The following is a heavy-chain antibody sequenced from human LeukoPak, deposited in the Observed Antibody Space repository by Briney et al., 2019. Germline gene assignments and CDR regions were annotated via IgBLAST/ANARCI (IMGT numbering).Heavy chain of an antibody. CDR2: INSDGSGT. D-gene: IGHD2-21*01. V-gene: IGHV3-74*01. J-gene: IGHJ4*02. Sequence: GGSLRLSCAASGFTFSTYWMHWVRHAPGKGLVWVSRINSDGSGTGFADSLNGRFTISRDNAKNILYLQMNSLRAEDTVVYYCVREFYSALWDWGQGTLVTVSS. CDR3: VREFYSALWD. CDR1: GFTFSTYW.